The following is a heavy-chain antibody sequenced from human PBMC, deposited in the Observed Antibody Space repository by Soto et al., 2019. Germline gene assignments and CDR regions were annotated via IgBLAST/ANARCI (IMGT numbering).Heavy chain of an antibody. CDR1: GGSFSGYY. Sequence: QVQLQQWGAGLLKPSETLSLTCAVYGGSFSGYYWSWIRQPPGKGLEWIGEINHSGSTNYNPSRKSRVTISVDTAKNQFSLKLSSVTAADTAVYYCASVGVDSSSSADFDYWGQGTLVTVSS. J-gene: IGHJ4*02. CDR2: INHSGST. D-gene: IGHD6-6*01. V-gene: IGHV4-34*01. CDR3: ASVGVDSSSSADFDY.